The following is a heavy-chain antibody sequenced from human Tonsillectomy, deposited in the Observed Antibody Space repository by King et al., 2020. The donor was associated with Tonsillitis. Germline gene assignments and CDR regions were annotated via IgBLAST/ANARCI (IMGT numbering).Heavy chain of an antibody. J-gene: IGHJ6*02. CDR3: ARQGGIAASLYYYYHMDV. Sequence: QLQESGPGLVKPSETLSLTCTVSGGAFSSSNYYWGWIRQPPGKGLEWIGSIHYSGNTYYNPSLKSRVTISVETSKNQFSLKLSSVTAADTAVYYCARQGGIAASLYYYYHMDVWGQGTTVTVSS. V-gene: IGHV4-39*01. CDR1: GGAFSSSNYY. D-gene: IGHD6-6*01. CDR2: IHYSGNT.